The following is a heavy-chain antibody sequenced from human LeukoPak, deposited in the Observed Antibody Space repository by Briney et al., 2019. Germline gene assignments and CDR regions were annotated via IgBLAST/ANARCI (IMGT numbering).Heavy chain of an antibody. V-gene: IGHV3-30*04. CDR3: ARDRCSGGSCRAYNYYYGLDV. CDR1: GFTFSSYA. Sequence: PGRSLRLSCAASGFTFSSYAMHWVRQTPGKGLEWVAVISYDGNNKYYADSVEGRFTISRDNSKNTLYLQMNSLRPEDTSVYYCARDRCSGGSCRAYNYYYGLDVWGEGTTVTVSS. D-gene: IGHD2-15*01. CDR2: ISYDGNNK. J-gene: IGHJ6*04.